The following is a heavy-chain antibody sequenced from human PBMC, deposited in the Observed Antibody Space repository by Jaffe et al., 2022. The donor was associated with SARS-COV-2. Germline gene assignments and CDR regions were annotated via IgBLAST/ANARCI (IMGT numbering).Heavy chain of an antibody. Sequence: QLQLQESGPGLVKPSETLSLTCTVSGGSISSSSYYWGWIRQPPGKGLEWIGSIYYSGSTYYNPSLKSRVTISVDTSKNQFSLKLSSVTAADTAVYYCAREERIYTAMVPFDYWGQGTLVTVSS. CDR3: AREERIYTAMVPFDY. V-gene: IGHV4-39*02. CDR2: IYYSGST. CDR1: GGSISSSSYY. J-gene: IGHJ4*02. D-gene: IGHD5-18*01.